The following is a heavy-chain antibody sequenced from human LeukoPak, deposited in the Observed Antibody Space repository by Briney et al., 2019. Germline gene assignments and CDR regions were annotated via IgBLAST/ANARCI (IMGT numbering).Heavy chain of an antibody. CDR1: GGTFSSYA. CDR2: IIPIFGTA. V-gene: IGHV1-69*05. Sequence: SVKVSCKASGGTFSSYAISWVRQAPGQGLEWMGGIIPIFGTANYAQKFQGRVTITTDESTSTAYMELSSLGSEDTAVYYCARAQNYDFWSSFDPWGQGTLVTVSS. CDR3: ARAQNYDFWSSFDP. D-gene: IGHD3-3*01. J-gene: IGHJ5*02.